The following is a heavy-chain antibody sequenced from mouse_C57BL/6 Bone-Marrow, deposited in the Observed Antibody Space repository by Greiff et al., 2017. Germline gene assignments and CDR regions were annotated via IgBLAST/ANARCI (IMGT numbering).Heavy chain of an antibody. J-gene: IGHJ4*01. D-gene: IGHD1-1*01. CDR1: GYTFTSYW. Sequence: VQLQQPGAELVRPGTSVKLSCKASGYTFTSYWMHWVKLRPGQGLVCIGVIAPSDSYTNYNQTFKGKAALTGDTSCCTAYMQLSSLTSEDSAVYNSARSDYYGSIPDAMDYWGQGTSVTVSS. CDR3: ARSDYYGSIPDAMDY. CDR2: IAPSDSYT. V-gene: IGHV1-59*01.